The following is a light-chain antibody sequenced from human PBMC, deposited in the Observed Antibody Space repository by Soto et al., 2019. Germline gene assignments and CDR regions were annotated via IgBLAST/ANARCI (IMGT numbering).Light chain of an antibody. V-gene: IGKV3-15*01. Sequence: ETVMTQSPATLSVSPRERATLSCRASQSVSSKLAWYQQKPGQAPRLLIYGASTRATGVPVRFSGSGSGTEFTLSLSSLQSEDFAVYYCQPYNNRPPITFGQGTRLEIK. CDR1: QSVSSK. CDR3: QPYNNRPPIT. CDR2: GAS. J-gene: IGKJ5*01.